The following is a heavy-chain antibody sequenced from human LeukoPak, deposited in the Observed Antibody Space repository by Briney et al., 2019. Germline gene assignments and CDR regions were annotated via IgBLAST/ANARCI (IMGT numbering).Heavy chain of an antibody. CDR3: ARALRRTVTTFNY. CDR1: GYTFTGYY. J-gene: IGHJ4*02. CDR2: INPNSGGT. V-gene: IGHV1-2*02. D-gene: IGHD4-17*01. Sequence: GASVKVSCKASGYTFTGYYMHWVRQAPGQGLEWMGWINPNSGGTNYAQKFQGRVTMTRDTSISTAYMELSRLRSDGTAVYYCARALRRTVTTFNYWGQGTLVTVSS.